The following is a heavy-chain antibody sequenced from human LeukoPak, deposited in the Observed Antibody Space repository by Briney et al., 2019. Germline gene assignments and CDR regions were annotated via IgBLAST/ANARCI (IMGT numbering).Heavy chain of an antibody. J-gene: IGHJ4*02. Sequence: SETLSLTCTVSGGSISSSSYYWGWIRQPPGKGLEWIGSIYYSGSTYYNPSLKSRVTISVDTSKNQFSLKLSSATAADTAVYYCARQAKLDYGDLGLDYWGQGTLVTVSS. V-gene: IGHV4-39*01. D-gene: IGHD4-17*01. CDR2: IYYSGST. CDR3: ARQAKLDYGDLGLDY. CDR1: GGSISSSSYY.